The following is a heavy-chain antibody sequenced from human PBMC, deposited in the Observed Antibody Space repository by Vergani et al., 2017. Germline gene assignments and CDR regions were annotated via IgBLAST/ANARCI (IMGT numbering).Heavy chain of an antibody. Sequence: QLQLQESGPGLVKPSETLSLTCTVSCGSISSSSYYWGWSRQPPGKGLEWIGSIYYSGSTSYNPSLKRRVSISVDTSKNQFSLELCSVTAADTAVYYCARHQWLVQYYFDYWGQGTLVTVSS. CDR3: ARHQWLVQYYFDY. CDR2: IYYSGST. J-gene: IGHJ4*02. V-gene: IGHV4-39*01. CDR1: CGSISSSSYY. D-gene: IGHD6-19*01.